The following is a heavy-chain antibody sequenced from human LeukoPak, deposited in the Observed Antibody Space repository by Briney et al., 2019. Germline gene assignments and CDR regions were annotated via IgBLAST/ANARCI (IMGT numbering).Heavy chain of an antibody. CDR1: GGTFSSYT. D-gene: IGHD3-22*01. Sequence: ASVKVSCKASGGTFSSYTISWVRQAPGQGLEWMGRIIPILGIANYAQKFQGRVTITADKSTSTAYMELSSLRSEDTAVYYCAKDRPNYHESNGHYYRPNGDYWGQGTLVTVSS. J-gene: IGHJ4*02. CDR3: AKDRPNYHESNGHYYRPNGDY. CDR2: IIPILGIA. V-gene: IGHV1-69*04.